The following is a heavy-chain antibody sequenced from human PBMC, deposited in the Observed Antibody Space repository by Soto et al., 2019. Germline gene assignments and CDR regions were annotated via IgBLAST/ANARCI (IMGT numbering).Heavy chain of an antibody. CDR3: ARANWYSEY. Sequence: ASVKVSCKASGYTFTSYYMHWVRQARGQRLEWIGRIVTSSGITNYAQKFQETVTVTRDMSTSTVYMELNLTSLTAADTATYYCARANWYSEYWGQGIPVTVSS. D-gene: IGHD7-27*01. CDR2: IVTSSGIT. CDR1: GYTFTSYY. J-gene: IGHJ4*02. V-gene: IGHV1-46*01.